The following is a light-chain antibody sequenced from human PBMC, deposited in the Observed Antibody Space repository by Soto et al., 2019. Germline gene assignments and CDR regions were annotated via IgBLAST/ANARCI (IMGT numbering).Light chain of an antibody. CDR2: GAS. V-gene: IGKV3-20*01. CDR1: QSVSSSY. Sequence: EIVLTQSPGTLSLSPGERATLSYRASQSVSSSYLAWYHQKPGQAARLLMYGASSRATGISDRFSGSGSGTDFTLSISRLEPEDFAVYYCQQYGSSPGLTFGGGTKVDI. J-gene: IGKJ4*01. CDR3: QQYGSSPGLT.